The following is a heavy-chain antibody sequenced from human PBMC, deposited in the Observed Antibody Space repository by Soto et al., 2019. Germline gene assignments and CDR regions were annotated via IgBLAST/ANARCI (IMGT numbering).Heavy chain of an antibody. Sequence: TLSLTCTVSGGSFSSYYWNWIRQPAGKGLEWIGRIYTSGSTNYNPSLKSRVTMSVDTSKNQFSLNLSSVTAADTAVYYCARETLTSGWPYWGQGTLVTVSS. CDR3: ARETLTSGWPY. CDR2: IYTSGST. J-gene: IGHJ4*02. V-gene: IGHV4-4*07. D-gene: IGHD6-19*01. CDR1: GGSFSSYY.